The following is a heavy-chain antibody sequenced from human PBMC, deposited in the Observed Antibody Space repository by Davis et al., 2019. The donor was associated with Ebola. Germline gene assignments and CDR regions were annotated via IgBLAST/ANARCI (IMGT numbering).Heavy chain of an antibody. Sequence: PGGSLRLSCAASGFTFDDYAMHWVRQAPGKGLEWVSGISWNSGSIGYADSVKGRFTISRDNAKNSLYLQMNSLRAGDTALYYCAKDIAIDSSSWYRSKWHGMDVWGQGTTVTVSS. J-gene: IGHJ6*02. D-gene: IGHD6-13*01. CDR2: ISWNSGSI. V-gene: IGHV3-9*01. CDR3: AKDIAIDSSSWYRSKWHGMDV. CDR1: GFTFDDYA.